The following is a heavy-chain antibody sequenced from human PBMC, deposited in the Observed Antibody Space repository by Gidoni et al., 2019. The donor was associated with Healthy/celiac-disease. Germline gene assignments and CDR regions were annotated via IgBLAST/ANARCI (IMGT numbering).Heavy chain of an antibody. CDR1: GGSISSSSYY. D-gene: IGHD1-7*01. V-gene: IGHV4-39*01. CDR2: SYYSGST. Sequence: QLQLQESGPGLVKPSETLSLTCTVSGGSISSSSYYWGWIRQPPGQGLEWIGSSYYSGSTYYNPSLKSRVTISVDTSKNQFSLKLSSVTAADTAVYYCARQLELPYNWFDPWGQGTLVTVSS. CDR3: ARQLELPYNWFDP. J-gene: IGHJ5*02.